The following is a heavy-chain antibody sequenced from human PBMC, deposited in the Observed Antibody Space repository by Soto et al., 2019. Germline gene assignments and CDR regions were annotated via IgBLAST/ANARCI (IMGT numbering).Heavy chain of an antibody. CDR2: IWYDGSNK. CDR3: ARVADRIAVENNWFDP. Sequence: HPGGSLRLSCAASGFTFSSYGMHWVRQAPGKGLEWVAVIWYDGSNKYYADSVKGRFTISRDNSKNTLYLQMNSLRAEDTAVYYCARVADRIAVENNWFDPWGQGTLVTVSS. J-gene: IGHJ5*02. V-gene: IGHV3-33*01. D-gene: IGHD6-19*01. CDR1: GFTFSSYG.